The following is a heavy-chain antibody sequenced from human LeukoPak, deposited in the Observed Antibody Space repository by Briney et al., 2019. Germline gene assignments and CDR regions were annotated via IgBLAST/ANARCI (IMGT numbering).Heavy chain of an antibody. J-gene: IGHJ5*02. CDR3: AREYSSGLSWFDP. CDR2: IYYNGNT. CDR1: GGSINNYY. D-gene: IGHD6-19*01. V-gene: IGHV4-59*01. Sequence: SETLSLTCTLSGGSINNYYWSRIRQPPGKGLEWIGYIYYNGNTNYNPSLKSRVTISVDTSKNQFSLKLGSVTAADTAVYFCAREYSSGLSWFDPWGQGTLVTVSS.